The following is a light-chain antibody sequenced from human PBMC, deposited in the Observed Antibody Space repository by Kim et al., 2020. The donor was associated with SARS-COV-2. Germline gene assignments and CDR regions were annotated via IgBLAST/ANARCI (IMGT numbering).Light chain of an antibody. CDR2: GAS. Sequence: SVSPGERVTHSCRASQSVALLAWYQQKPGQAPRLVIHGASTRATGIPARFSGSGSETEFTLTISSLQSEDFAIYYCQQYNEWPSTFGQGTRLEIK. J-gene: IGKJ5*01. V-gene: IGKV3-15*01. CDR1: QSVAL. CDR3: QQYNEWPST.